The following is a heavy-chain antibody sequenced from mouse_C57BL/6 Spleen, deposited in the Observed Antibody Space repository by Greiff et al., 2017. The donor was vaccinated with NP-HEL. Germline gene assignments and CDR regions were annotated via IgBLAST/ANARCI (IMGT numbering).Heavy chain of an antibody. V-gene: IGHV1-15*01. CDR3: TRSYYYYGSSPNYFDY. D-gene: IGHD1-1*01. CDR1: GYTFTDYE. J-gene: IGHJ2*01. CDR2: IDPETGGT. Sequence: QVQLQRSGAELVRPGASVTLSCKASGYTFTDYEMHWVKQTPVHGLEWIGAIDPETGGTAYNQKFKGKAILTADKSSSTAYMELRSLTSEDSAVYYCTRSYYYYGSSPNYFDYWGQGTTLTVSS.